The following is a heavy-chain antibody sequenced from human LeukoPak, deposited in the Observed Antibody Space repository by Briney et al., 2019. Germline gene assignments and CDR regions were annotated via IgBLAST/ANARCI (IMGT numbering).Heavy chain of an antibody. CDR1: GFTFSSDA. V-gene: IGHV3-23*01. CDR3: AKGTMHDY. J-gene: IGHJ4*02. Sequence: GGSLRLSCAASGFTFSSDAMNWLRQAPGKGLEWVSGISDTGGNPYYADSMKGRFTISRDKSKNTLDLQMNSLRAEDTAVYYCAKGTMHDYWSQGTLVTVSA. D-gene: IGHD4/OR15-4a*01. CDR2: ISDTGGNP.